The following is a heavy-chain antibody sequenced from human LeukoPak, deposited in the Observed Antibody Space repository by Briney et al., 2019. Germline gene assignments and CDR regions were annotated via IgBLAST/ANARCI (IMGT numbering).Heavy chain of an antibody. V-gene: IGHV3-66*01. CDR2: IYISGAT. CDR1: GFMLSSKY. CDR3: ARSQVQGTYDY. J-gene: IGHJ4*02. Sequence: GSSLRLSCAASGFMLSSKYISWVRHAPGKGLEWVSTIYISGATYYAESVKGRFTISRDNPKNTLYLQMNSLRAEDTALYYCARSQVQGTYDYWGQGTLVTVSS.